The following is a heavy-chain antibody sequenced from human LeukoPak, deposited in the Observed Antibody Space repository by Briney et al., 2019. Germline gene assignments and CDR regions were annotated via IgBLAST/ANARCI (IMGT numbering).Heavy chain of an antibody. V-gene: IGHV3-48*04. CDR1: GFSFSCYT. CDR2: ISSSSNSI. J-gene: IGHJ6*02. D-gene: IGHD3-22*01. CDR3: ARDSSGYDTPWDGMDV. Sequence: GGSLRLSCTASGFSFSCYTMNWVRQAPGKGLEWVSYISSSSNSIHYADSVKGRFTISRDDSKNSLYLQMNTLRAEDTALYYCARDSSGYDTPWDGMDVWGQGTTVTVTS.